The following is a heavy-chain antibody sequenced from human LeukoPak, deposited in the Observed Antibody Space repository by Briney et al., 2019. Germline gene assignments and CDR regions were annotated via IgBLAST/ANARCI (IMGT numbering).Heavy chain of an antibody. V-gene: IGHV3-23*01. CDR1: GFTFSSYA. CDR3: AREAYSSGWPYYYYYYMDV. D-gene: IGHD6-19*01. J-gene: IGHJ6*03. CDR2: ISGSGGST. Sequence: GGSLRLSCAASGFTFSSYAMSWVRQAPGKGLEWVSAISGSGGSTYYADSVKGRFTISRDNSKNTLYLQMNSLRAEDTALYHCAREAYSSGWPYYYYYYMDVWGKGTTVTISS.